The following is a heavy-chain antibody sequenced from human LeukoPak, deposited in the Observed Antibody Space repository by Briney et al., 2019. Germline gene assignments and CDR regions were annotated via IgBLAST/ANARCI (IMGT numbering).Heavy chain of an antibody. D-gene: IGHD3-10*01. CDR3: ARVLWFGESPRAAIDY. V-gene: IGHV1-69*13. Sequence: GAPVKVSCKASGGTFSSYAISWVRQAPGQGLEWMGGIIPIFGTANYAQKFQGRVTITADESTSTAYMELSSLRSEDTAVYYCARVLWFGESPRAAIDYWGQGTLVTVSS. J-gene: IGHJ4*02. CDR1: GGTFSSYA. CDR2: IIPIFGTA.